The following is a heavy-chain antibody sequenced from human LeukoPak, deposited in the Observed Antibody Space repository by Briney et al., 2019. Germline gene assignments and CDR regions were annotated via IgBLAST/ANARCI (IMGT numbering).Heavy chain of an antibody. CDR3: AKDAIRYFDWLLSFDY. J-gene: IGHJ4*02. CDR1: GFTFSSYA. V-gene: IGHV3-23*01. Sequence: GGSLRLSCAASGFTFSSYAMSWVRQAPGKGLEWVSAISGSGGSTYYAASVKGRFTISRDNSKNTLYLQMNSLRAEDTAVYYCAKDAIRYFDWLLSFDYWGQGTLVTVSS. CDR2: ISGSGGST. D-gene: IGHD3-9*01.